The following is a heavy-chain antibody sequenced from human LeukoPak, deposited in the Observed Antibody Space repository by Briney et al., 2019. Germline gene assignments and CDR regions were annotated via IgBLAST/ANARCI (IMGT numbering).Heavy chain of an antibody. CDR2: INFDGSTT. D-gene: IGHD4-17*01. V-gene: IGHV3-74*01. J-gene: IGHJ5*01. CDR1: GFTFSSYS. CDR3: VRDRLSNDYAHNCFDS. Sequence: GGSLRLSCAASGFTFSSYSMNWVRQAPGKGLVWVSYINFDGSTTTYADSVKGRFTISRDNANNTLFLYMNSLRAEDTAVYYCVRDRLSNDYAHNCFDSWGQGTLVTVSS.